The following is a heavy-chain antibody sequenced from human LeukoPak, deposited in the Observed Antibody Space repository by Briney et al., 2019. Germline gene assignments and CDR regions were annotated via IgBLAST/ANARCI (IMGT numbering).Heavy chain of an antibody. J-gene: IGHJ4*02. Sequence: SETLSLTCTVSGASISNYFWSWIRQPPGKGLEWIGDIANTGSTNYNPSLKSRVTFSVDKSKNQFSLRLSSVTAADTAVYYCARHEYGGNVLKYWGQGTLVTVSS. CDR1: GASISNYF. CDR2: IANTGST. CDR3: ARHEYGGNVLKY. V-gene: IGHV4-59*08. D-gene: IGHD4-23*01.